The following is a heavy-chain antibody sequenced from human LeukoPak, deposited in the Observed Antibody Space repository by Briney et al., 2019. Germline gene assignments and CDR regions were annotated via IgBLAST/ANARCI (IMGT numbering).Heavy chain of an antibody. V-gene: IGHV1-46*01. Sequence: GASVKVSCKASGYTFTSYYMHWVRQAPGQGLEWMGIINPSGGSTSYAQKFQGRVTMTRDMSTSTVYMELSSLRSEDTAVYYCARDPAIPLDDFAFDIWGQGTMVTVSS. CDR2: INPSGGST. J-gene: IGHJ3*02. CDR3: ARDPAIPLDDFAFDI. CDR1: GYTFTSYY. D-gene: IGHD3/OR15-3a*01.